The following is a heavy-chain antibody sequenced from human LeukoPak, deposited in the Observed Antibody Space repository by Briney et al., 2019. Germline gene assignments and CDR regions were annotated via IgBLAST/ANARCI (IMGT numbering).Heavy chain of an antibody. V-gene: IGHV4-34*01. Sequence: SETLSLTCAVYGGSFSGYYWSWIRQPPGKGLEWIGEINHSGSTNYNPSLKSRVTISVDTSKNQFSLKLSSVTAADTAVYYCARDGYYGSGSYPDVWGKGTTVTISS. D-gene: IGHD3-10*01. J-gene: IGHJ6*04. CDR3: ARDGYYGSGSYPDV. CDR2: INHSGST. CDR1: GGSFSGYY.